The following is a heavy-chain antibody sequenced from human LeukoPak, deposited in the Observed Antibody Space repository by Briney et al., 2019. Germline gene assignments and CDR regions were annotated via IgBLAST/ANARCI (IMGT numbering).Heavy chain of an antibody. CDR1: GFTFSSYE. J-gene: IGHJ4*02. Sequence: GGSLRLSCAASGFTFSSYEMNWVRQAPGKGLEWVSYISSSGSTICYADSVKGRFTISRDNAKNSLFLEMNSLRAEDTAVYYCARGRMAVAGSYEYWGQGTLVTVSS. CDR3: ARGRMAVAGSYEY. V-gene: IGHV3-48*03. CDR2: ISSSGSTI. D-gene: IGHD6-19*01.